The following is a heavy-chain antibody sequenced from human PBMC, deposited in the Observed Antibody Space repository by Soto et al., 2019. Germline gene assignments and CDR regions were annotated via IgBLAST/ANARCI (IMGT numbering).Heavy chain of an antibody. V-gene: IGHV3-7*01. J-gene: IGHJ4*02. Sequence: EVQLVESGGGLVQPGGSLRLSCAVSGFTFGSYWMNWVRLIPGKGLEWVAYIKPDGSATYYVDSVKGRFTISRDNAKNSLYLQMNSLRVEDTSVYYCARAQSGDYWGQGTLVTVSS. D-gene: IGHD3-10*01. CDR1: GFTFGSYW. CDR2: IKPDGSAT. CDR3: ARAQSGDY.